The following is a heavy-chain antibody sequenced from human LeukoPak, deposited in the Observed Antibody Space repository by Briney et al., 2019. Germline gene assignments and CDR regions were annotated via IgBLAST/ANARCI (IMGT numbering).Heavy chain of an antibody. V-gene: IGHV3-23*01. CDR3: AGPRNYSPFDY. Sequence: GGSLRLSCAASGFTFNSYAMSWVRQAPGKGLEWVSAISGSGGSTYYADSAKGRFTISRDNSKNTLYLQMNSLRSEDTAVYYCAGPRNYSPFDYWGQGTLVTVSS. CDR2: ISGSGGST. CDR1: GFTFNSYA. J-gene: IGHJ4*02. D-gene: IGHD5-18*01.